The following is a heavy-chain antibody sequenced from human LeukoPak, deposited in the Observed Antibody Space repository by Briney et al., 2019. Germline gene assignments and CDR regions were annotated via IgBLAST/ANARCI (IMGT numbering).Heavy chain of an antibody. Sequence: ASVKVSCTASGYTFTSYGISWVRQAPGQGLEWMGWISAYNGNTNYAQKLQGRVTMTTDTSTSTTYMELRSLRSDDTAVYYCARGSGYDFWSGYYSYWGQRTLVTVSS. J-gene: IGHJ4*02. CDR2: ISAYNGNT. CDR3: ARGSGYDFWSGYYSY. CDR1: GYTFTSYG. V-gene: IGHV1-18*01. D-gene: IGHD3-3*01.